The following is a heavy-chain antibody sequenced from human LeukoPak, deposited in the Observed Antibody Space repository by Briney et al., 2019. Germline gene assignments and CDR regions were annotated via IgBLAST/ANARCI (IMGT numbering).Heavy chain of an antibody. V-gene: IGHV3-48*01. CDR3: ARTYDFGRGPPGDAFDN. CDR2: IDARSGIT. J-gene: IGHJ3*02. Sequence: GGSLRLSCAASGFTFTIFGMNWVRQAPGKGPEWVSYIDARSGITYYADSVQGRFTISRDNAKESVFLQLNRLRVDDTAVYYCARTYDFGRGPPGDAFDNWGQGTPVTVSS. CDR1: GFTFTIFG. D-gene: IGHD3-3*01.